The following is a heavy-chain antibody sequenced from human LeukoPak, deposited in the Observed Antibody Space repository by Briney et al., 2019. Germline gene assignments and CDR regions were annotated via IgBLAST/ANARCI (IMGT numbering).Heavy chain of an antibody. D-gene: IGHD3-22*01. CDR1: GGSFSGYY. CDR3: ARGTVVITMIDY. Sequence: PSETLSLTCAVYGGSFSGYYWSWIRQPPGKGLEWIGEINHSGSTNYNPSLKSRVTISVDTSKNQFSLKLSSVTAADTAVYYCARGTVVITMIDYWGQGTLVTVSS. CDR2: INHSGST. J-gene: IGHJ4*02. V-gene: IGHV4-34*01.